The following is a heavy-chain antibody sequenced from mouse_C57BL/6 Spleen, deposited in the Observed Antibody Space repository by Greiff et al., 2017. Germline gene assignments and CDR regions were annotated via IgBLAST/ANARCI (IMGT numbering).Heavy chain of an antibody. CDR1: GFSLTSYG. V-gene: IGHV2-5*01. CDR2: IWRGGST. J-gene: IGHJ2*01. CDR3: AKGKSTMVTTLDY. D-gene: IGHD2-2*01. Sequence: QVQLKESGPGLVQPSQSLSITCTVSGFSLTSYGVHWVRQSPGQGLEWLGVIWRGGSTDYNAAFMSRLSITKDNSKSQVFFKMNSLHADDTAIYYCAKGKSTMVTTLDYGGQGTTLTVSS.